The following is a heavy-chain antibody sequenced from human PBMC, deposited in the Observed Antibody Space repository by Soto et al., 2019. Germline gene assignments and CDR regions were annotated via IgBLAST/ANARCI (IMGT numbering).Heavy chain of an antibody. D-gene: IGHD6-13*01. V-gene: IGHV6-1*01. CDR1: GDSVSSNSAA. J-gene: IGHJ6*04. Sequence: SQTLALTCAISGDSVSSNSAAWNWIRKCPSRGLEWLGRTYYRSKWYNDYAVSVKSRITINPDTSKNQFSLQLNSVTPEDTAVYYCARNEKQLGTYYYGTEVWGNGNTVSVSA. CDR2: TYYRSKWYN. CDR3: ARNEKQLGTYYYGTEV.